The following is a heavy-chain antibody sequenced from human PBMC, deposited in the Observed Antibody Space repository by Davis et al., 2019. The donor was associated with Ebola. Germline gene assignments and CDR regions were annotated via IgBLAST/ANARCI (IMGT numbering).Heavy chain of an antibody. CDR1: GYTFTSYD. CDR3: ARSLSPYYDFWSGPRVYGMDV. Sequence: ASVKVSCKASGYTFTSYDINWVRQATGQGLEWMGWMNPNSGNTGYAQKFQGRVTMTRNTSISTAYMELSSLRSEDTAVYYCARSLSPYYDFWSGPRVYGMDVWGQGTTVTVSS. J-gene: IGHJ6*02. D-gene: IGHD3-3*01. CDR2: MNPNSGNT. V-gene: IGHV1-8*01.